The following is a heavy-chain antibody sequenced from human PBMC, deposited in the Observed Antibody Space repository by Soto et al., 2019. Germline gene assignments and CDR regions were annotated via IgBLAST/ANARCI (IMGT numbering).Heavy chain of an antibody. CDR3: ATSGSYVPFDY. V-gene: IGHV3-23*01. Sequence: HPGGSLRLSCAASGFTFTNYAMSWVRQAPGKGLEWVSGISVSGGSTYYAESVKGRFTISRDNSKNTLYLQMNSLRAEDTAVYYCATSGSYVPFDYWGQGTLVTVSS. CDR2: ISVSGGST. CDR1: GFTFTNYA. D-gene: IGHD1-26*01. J-gene: IGHJ4*02.